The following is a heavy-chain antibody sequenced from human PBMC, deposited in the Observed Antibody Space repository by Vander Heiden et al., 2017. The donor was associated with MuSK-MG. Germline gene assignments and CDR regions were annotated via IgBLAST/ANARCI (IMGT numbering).Heavy chain of an antibody. CDR2: ISYDGSNK. D-gene: IGHD2-21*01. V-gene: IGHV3-30*18. CDR1: GFTLSRYG. CDR3: AKTFCGGDCYSGARDAFDI. J-gene: IGHJ3*02. Sequence: QVQLVESGGGVVQPGRSLRLSCAASGFTLSRYGMHWVRQAPGKGLEWVAVISYDGSNKYYADSVKGRFTISRDNSKNTLYLQMNSLRAEDTAVYYCAKTFCGGDCYSGARDAFDIWGQGTMVTVSS.